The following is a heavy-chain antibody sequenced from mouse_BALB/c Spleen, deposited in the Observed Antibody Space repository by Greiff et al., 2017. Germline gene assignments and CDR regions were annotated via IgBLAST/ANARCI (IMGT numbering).Heavy chain of an antibody. Sequence: QVQLKQPGAELVKPGASVKLSCKASGYTFTSYWMHWVKQRPGQGLEWIGEINPSNGRTNYNEKFKSKATLTVDKSSSTAYMQLSSLTSEDSAVYYCARRIYYDYDWFAYWGQGTLVTVSA. CDR1: GYTFTSYW. CDR3: ARRIYYDYDWFAY. D-gene: IGHD2-4*01. V-gene: IGHV1S81*02. CDR2: INPSNGRT. J-gene: IGHJ3*01.